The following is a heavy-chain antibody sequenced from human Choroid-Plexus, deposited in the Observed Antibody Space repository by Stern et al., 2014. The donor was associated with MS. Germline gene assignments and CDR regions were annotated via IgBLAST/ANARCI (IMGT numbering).Heavy chain of an antibody. D-gene: IGHD2/OR15-2a*01. CDR1: GFTFGSCA. V-gene: IGHV3-30*18. CDR3: AKDRQYLTYFFDH. J-gene: IGHJ5*02. Sequence: VQLVESGGGVVQPGRPLRLSCVASGFTFGSCAMHWVRQAPGKGLEWVGGVSHDGSYKYYADSVKGRFNISRDNSQNTLYMQMSSLRPEDTAVYYCAKDRQYLTYFFDHWGQGSLVTVSS. CDR2: VSHDGSYK.